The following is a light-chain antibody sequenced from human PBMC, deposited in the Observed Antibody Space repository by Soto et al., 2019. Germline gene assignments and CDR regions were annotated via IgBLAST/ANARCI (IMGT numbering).Light chain of an antibody. CDR2: DAS. V-gene: IGKV1-5*01. J-gene: IGKJ5*01. Sequence: DIQMTQSPSTLSAFVGDRVTITCRASQSISGWLAWYQQKPGKAPKLLIYDASSLETGVQSRFSGSGSGTEFTLTITSLQPDDSATYYCQQCNRYPITFGQGTRL. CDR1: QSISGW. CDR3: QQCNRYPIT.